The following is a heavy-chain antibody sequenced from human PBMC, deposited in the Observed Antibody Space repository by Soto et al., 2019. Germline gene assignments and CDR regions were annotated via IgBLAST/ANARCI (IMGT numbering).Heavy chain of an antibody. CDR1: GYTFISYG. Sequence: QVQLVQSGAEVKKPGASVKVSCKASGYTFISYGISWVRQAPGQGLEWMGWISAYHGNTNYAQKVQGRVIMTTDTSTSTACMELKSLRSDGTAVYYCARDFVPGRMVRGVSAFDIWGQGTMVTVSS. CDR2: ISAYHGNT. V-gene: IGHV1-18*04. CDR3: ARDFVPGRMVRGVSAFDI. J-gene: IGHJ3*02. D-gene: IGHD3-10*01.